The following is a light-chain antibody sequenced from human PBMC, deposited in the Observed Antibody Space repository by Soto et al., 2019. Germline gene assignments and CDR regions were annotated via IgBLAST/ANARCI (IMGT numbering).Light chain of an antibody. CDR3: AAWDDSLSGVV. Sequence: QSVLTQPPSASGTPGQRVTISCSGSSSNIGSNYVYWYQQLPGTAPKLLIYRNNQRPSGVPDRFSGSKSGTSASLAISGRRSKDEADYYCAAWDDSLSGVVFGGGTKLTVL. J-gene: IGLJ2*01. CDR2: RNN. V-gene: IGLV1-47*01. CDR1: SSNIGSNY.